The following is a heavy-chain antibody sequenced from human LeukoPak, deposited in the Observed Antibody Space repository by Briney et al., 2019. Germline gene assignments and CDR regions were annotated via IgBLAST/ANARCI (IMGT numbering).Heavy chain of an antibody. D-gene: IGHD3-10*01. CDR1: GFTFSSYG. CDR3: ARAVYYGSGSYYHNWFDP. Sequence: GGSLRLSCAASGFTFSSYGMHWVRQAPGKGLEWVAVIWYDGSNKYYADSVKGRFTISRDNSKNTLYLQMNSLRAEDTAVYYCARAVYYGSGSYYHNWFDPGAREPWSPSPQ. CDR2: IWYDGSNK. J-gene: IGHJ5*02. V-gene: IGHV3-33*01.